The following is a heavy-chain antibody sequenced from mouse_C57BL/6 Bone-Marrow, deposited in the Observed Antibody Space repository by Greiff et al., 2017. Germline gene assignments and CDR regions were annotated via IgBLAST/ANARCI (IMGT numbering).Heavy chain of an antibody. Sequence: EVQLVESGGGLVKPGGSLKLSCAASGFTFSSYAMSWVRQTPEQRLEWVATISDGGSYTYYPDNVKGRFTISRDNAKNNLYLQLSHLKSEDTAMYDCARGLWLLGYWYFDVWGTGTTVTVSS. J-gene: IGHJ1*03. V-gene: IGHV5-4*01. CDR2: ISDGGSYT. CDR3: ARGLWLLGYWYFDV. CDR1: GFTFSSYA. D-gene: IGHD2-2*01.